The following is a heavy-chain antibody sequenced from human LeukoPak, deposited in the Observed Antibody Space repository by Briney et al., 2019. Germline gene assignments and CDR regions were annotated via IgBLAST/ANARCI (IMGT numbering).Heavy chain of an antibody. Sequence: PSQTLSLTCTVSGGSISSGSYYWSWIRQPAGKGLEWIGRIYTSGSTNYNPSLKSRVTISVDTSKNQFSLKLSSVTAADTAVYYCARGGSYRQLDYWSQGTLVTVSS. CDR3: ARGGSYRQLDY. J-gene: IGHJ4*02. CDR2: IYTSGST. D-gene: IGHD1-26*01. CDR1: GGSISSGSYY. V-gene: IGHV4-61*02.